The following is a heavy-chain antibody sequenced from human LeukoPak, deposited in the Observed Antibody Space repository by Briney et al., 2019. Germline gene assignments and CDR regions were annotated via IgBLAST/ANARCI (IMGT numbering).Heavy chain of an antibody. D-gene: IGHD2-15*01. J-gene: IGHJ3*02. CDR3: ARVRGDSRGNAFDI. Sequence: SGGPLRLSCAVSGLFVSSDYMTWVRQAPGKGLEWVSLIYSGGKTYYTDSVKGRFTISRDNSNKTLFLQMNGLRAEDTAVYYCARVRGDSRGNAFDIWGQGTMVTVS. CDR2: IYSGGKT. CDR1: GLFVSSDY. V-gene: IGHV3-53*01.